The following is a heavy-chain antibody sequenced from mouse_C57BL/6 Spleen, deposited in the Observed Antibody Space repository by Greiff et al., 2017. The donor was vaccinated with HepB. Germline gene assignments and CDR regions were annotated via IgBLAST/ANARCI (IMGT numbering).Heavy chain of an antibody. J-gene: IGHJ3*01. D-gene: IGHD2-3*01. V-gene: IGHV1-74*01. Sequence: QVQLKQPGAELVKPGASVKVSCKASGYTFTSYWMHWVKQRPGQGLEWIGRIHPSDSDTNYNQKFKGKATLTVDKSSSTAYMQLSSLTSEDSAVYYCAISDDGYFAWFAYWGQGTLVTVSA. CDR2: IHPSDSDT. CDR1: GYTFTSYW. CDR3: AISDDGYFAWFAY.